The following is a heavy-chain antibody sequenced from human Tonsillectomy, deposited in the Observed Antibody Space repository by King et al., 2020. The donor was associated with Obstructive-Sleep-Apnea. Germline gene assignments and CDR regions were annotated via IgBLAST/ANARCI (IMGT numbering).Heavy chain of an antibody. CDR1: GFTFSSSA. V-gene: IGHV3-23*04. J-gene: IGHJ1*01. CDR2: ISGSGVGT. CDR3: AKADGPCGISSCYMTFHH. Sequence: EVQLVESGGGLVQPGGSLRLSCATSGFTFSSSAMSWVRQAPGKGLEWVSAISGSGVGTHYADSVKGRFTISRDNSKNTRYLQMDSLRVEDTAVYYGAKADGPCGISSCYMTFHHWGQGALVTVSP. D-gene: IGHD6-25*01.